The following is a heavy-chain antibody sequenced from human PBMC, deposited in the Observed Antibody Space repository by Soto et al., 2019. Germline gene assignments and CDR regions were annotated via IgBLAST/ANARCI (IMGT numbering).Heavy chain of an antibody. Sequence: GGSLRLSCAASGFTFSSYAMSWVRQAPGKGLEWVSCISGSGGSTSYADSVKGRFTVSRDNSKNTLFLQMSSLRAEDTAVCYCAKAPVVGPTELDYWGQGTLVTVSS. CDR1: GFTFSSYA. CDR3: AKAPVVGPTELDY. D-gene: IGHD1-26*01. J-gene: IGHJ4*02. V-gene: IGHV3-23*01. CDR2: ISGSGGST.